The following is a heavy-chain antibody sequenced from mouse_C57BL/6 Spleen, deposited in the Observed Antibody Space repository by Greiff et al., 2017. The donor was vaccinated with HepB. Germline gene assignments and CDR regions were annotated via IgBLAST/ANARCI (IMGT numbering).Heavy chain of an antibody. CDR3: ARGPTPGGFAY. CDR2: IDPSDSYT. Sequence: QVQLKQPGAELVKPGASVKLSCKASGYTFTSYWMQWVKQRPGQGLEWIGEIDPSDSYTNYNQKFKGKATLTVDTSSSTAYMQLSSLTSEDSAVYYCARGPTPGGFAYWGQGTLVTVSA. D-gene: IGHD2-10*01. CDR1: GYTFTSYW. V-gene: IGHV1-50*01. J-gene: IGHJ3*01.